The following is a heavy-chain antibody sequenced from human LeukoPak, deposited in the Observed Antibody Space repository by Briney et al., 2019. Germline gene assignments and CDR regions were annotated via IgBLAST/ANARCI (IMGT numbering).Heavy chain of an antibody. V-gene: IGHV1-18*01. J-gene: IGHJ6*02. CDR3: ARDFTPKDIVVVVAAQGMDV. CDR1: GYTFTSYG. CDR2: ISAYNGNT. Sequence: ASAKVSCKASGYTFTSYGISWVRQAPGQGLEWMGWISAYNGNTNYAQKLQGRVTMTTDTSTSTAYMELRSLRSDDTAVYYCARDFTPKDIVVVVAAQGMDVWGQGTTVTVSS. D-gene: IGHD2-15*01.